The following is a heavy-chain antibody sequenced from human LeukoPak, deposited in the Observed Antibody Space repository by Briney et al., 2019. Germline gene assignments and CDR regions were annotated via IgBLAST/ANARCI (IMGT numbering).Heavy chain of an antibody. D-gene: IGHD6-19*01. CDR3: AREGYSSGLYVPHDY. J-gene: IGHJ4*02. CDR2: IYKNGGT. Sequence: PSETLSLTCAVYGGSFSGYYWSWIRQPPGKGLEWIGYIYKNGGTNYNPSLKSRVTISVDTSKNQFSLKLRSLTAADTAVYFCAREGYSSGLYVPHDYWGQGTLVTVSS. V-gene: IGHV4-34*11. CDR1: GGSFSGYY.